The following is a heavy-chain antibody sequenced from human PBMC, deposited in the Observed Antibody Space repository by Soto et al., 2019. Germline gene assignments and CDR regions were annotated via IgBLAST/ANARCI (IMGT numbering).Heavy chain of an antibody. CDR2: IRSKAYGGTT. V-gene: IGHV3-49*03. CDR1: GFTFGDYA. J-gene: IGHJ4*02. D-gene: IGHD6-13*01. CDR3: TRDIPDSSSWPGVWGY. Sequence: GGSLRLSCTASGFTFGDYAMSWFRQAPGKGLEWVGFIRSKAYGGTTEYAASVKGRFTISRDDSKSIAYLQMNSLKTEDTAVYYCTRDIPDSSSWPGVWGYWGQGTLVTVSS.